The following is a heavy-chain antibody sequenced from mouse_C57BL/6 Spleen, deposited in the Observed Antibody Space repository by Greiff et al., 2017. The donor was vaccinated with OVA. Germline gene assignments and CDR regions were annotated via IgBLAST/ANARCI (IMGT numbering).Heavy chain of an antibody. V-gene: IGHV1-72*01. D-gene: IGHD4-1*01. CDR2: IDPKSGGT. CDR3: ARTGKGGYFDV. J-gene: IGHJ1*03. CDR1: GYTFTSYW. Sequence: VQLQQPGAELVKPGASVKLSCKASGYTFTSYWMHWVKQRPGRGLAWIGRIDPKSGGTKYNEKFKSKATLTVDKPSSTADMQLSSLTSEDSAVYYCARTGKGGYFDVWGTGTTVTVSS.